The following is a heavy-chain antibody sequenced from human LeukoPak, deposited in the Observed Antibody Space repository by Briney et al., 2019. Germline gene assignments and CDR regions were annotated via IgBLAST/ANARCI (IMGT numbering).Heavy chain of an antibody. CDR1: GGSISSYY. J-gene: IGHJ4*02. D-gene: IGHD3-3*01. CDR2: IYYSGST. CDR3: ARHAYYDFWSGYSPFDY. V-gene: IGHV4-59*01. Sequence: SETLSLTCTVSGGSISSYYWSWLRQPPGKGLEWIGYIYYSGSTNYNPSLKSRVTISVDTSKNQFSLKLSSVTAADTAVYYCARHAYYDFWSGYSPFDYWGQGTLVTVSS.